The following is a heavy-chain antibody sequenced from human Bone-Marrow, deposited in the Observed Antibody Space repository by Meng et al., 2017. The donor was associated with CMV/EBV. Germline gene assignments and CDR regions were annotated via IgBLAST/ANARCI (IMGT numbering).Heavy chain of an antibody. CDR3: AKDNYPALYYYGMDV. CDR2: IKQDGSEE. D-gene: IGHD1-1*01. J-gene: IGHJ6*02. Sequence: GESLKISCAASGFTFDDYAMSWVRQAPGKGLEWVANIKQDGSEEYYVDSVKGRLTISRDNAKNSLYLQKNSLRAEDTAVYYCAKDNYPALYYYGMDVWGQGTTVTVSS. V-gene: IGHV3-7*01. CDR1: GFTFDDYA.